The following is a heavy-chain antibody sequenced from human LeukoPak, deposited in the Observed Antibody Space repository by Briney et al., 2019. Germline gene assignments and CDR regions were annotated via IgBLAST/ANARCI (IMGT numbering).Heavy chain of an antibody. D-gene: IGHD1-26*01. V-gene: IGHV3-48*03. J-gene: IGHJ5*02. CDR1: GFTFSSYE. CDR3: AREGGSKNWFDP. CDR2: VTSSGGTT. Sequence: PGGSLRLSCAASGFTFSSYEMNWVRQAPGKGLEWISYVTSSGGTTYYADSVKGRFTISRDNAKNSLHLQMNSLRAEDTAVYYCAREGGSKNWFDPWGQGTLVTVSS.